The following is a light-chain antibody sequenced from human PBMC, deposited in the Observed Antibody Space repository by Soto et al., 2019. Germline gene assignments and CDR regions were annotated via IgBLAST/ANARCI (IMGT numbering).Light chain of an antibody. V-gene: IGLV1-44*01. CDR2: SIN. CDR1: YSNIGSNF. CDR3: SSWDDSLDGPV. Sequence: QSVLTQPPSASATPGQTVTISCSGRYSNIGSNFVSWYQRLPGTAPKLLIYSINQRPSGVTDRFSGSKSGTSASLTISGLQSEDEADYFWSSWDDSLDGPVFGGGTKLTVL. J-gene: IGLJ3*02.